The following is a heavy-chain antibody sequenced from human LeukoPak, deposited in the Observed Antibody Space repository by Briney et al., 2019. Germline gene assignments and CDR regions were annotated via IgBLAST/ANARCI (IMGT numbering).Heavy chain of an antibody. Sequence: PSETLSLTCTVSGGSISRYYWSWIRQPPGKGLEWIGYIYYSGSTNYNPSLKSRVTISVDTSKNQFSLKLSSVTAADTAAYYCARGVLLGGARNYYYYYGMDVWGQGTTVTVSS. CDR1: GGSISRYY. CDR2: IYYSGST. CDR3: ARGVLLGGARNYYYYYGMDV. J-gene: IGHJ6*02. D-gene: IGHD1-26*01. V-gene: IGHV4-59*01.